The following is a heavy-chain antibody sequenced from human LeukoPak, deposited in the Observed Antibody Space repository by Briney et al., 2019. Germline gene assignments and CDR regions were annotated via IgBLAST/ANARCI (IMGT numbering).Heavy chain of an antibody. D-gene: IGHD3-10*01. J-gene: IGHJ4*02. CDR3: AREHGSGSYYTYDY. V-gene: IGHV4-34*01. CDR2: INHSGST. Sequence: SETLSLTCAVYGGSFSGYYWSWIRQPPGKGLEWIGEINHSGSTNYNPSLKSRVTISVDTSKNQFSLKLSSVTAADTAVYYCAREHGSGSYYTYDYWGQGTLVTVSS. CDR1: GGSFSGYY.